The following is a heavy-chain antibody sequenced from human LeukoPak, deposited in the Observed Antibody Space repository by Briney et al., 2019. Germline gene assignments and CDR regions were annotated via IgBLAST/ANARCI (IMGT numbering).Heavy chain of an antibody. J-gene: IGHJ4*02. CDR3: ARGVTVTTHYYFDS. V-gene: IGHV3-21*01. CDR2: ISSSSSYI. CDR1: GFTFSSYS. D-gene: IGHD4-17*01. Sequence: GGSLRLSCAASGFTFSSYSMNWVRQAPGKGLEWVSSISSSSSYIYYADSVKGRFTISRDNAKNSLYLQMNSLRAEDTAVYYCARGVTVTTHYYFDSWGQGSLVTVSS.